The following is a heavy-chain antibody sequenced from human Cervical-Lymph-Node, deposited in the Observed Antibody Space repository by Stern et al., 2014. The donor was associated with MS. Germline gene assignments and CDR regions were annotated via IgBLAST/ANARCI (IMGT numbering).Heavy chain of an antibody. D-gene: IGHD5-24*01. CDR1: GFTFSSYG. CDR2: ISYDGSNK. V-gene: IGHV3-30*18. J-gene: IGHJ6*02. Sequence: VQLVESGGGVVQPGRSLRLSCAASGFTFSSYGMHLVRQAPGQGLEWVAVISYDGSNKYYADSVKGRFTISRDNSKNTLYLQMNSLRAEDTAVYYCAKDLEMATHYYYYGMDVWGQGTTVTVSS. CDR3: AKDLEMATHYYYYGMDV.